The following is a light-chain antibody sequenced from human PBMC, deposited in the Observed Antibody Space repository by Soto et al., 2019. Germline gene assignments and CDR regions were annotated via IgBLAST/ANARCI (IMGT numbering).Light chain of an antibody. CDR3: QQYNNWPRT. Sequence: ETVMTQSAATLSVSPGERATLSCRASQSIHTNLAWYQQKPGQAPRLLIYGASTRITGIPTRFSGSGSGTEFSLTISSLQSEDFAVYYCQQYNNWPRTFGQGTKVEI. V-gene: IGKV3-15*01. J-gene: IGKJ1*01. CDR1: QSIHTN. CDR2: GAS.